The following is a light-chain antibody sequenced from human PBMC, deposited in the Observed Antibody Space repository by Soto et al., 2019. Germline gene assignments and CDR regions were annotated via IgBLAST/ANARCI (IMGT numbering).Light chain of an antibody. CDR3: QQYDNWPPVT. CDR1: QSVSSS. V-gene: IGKV3-15*01. CDR2: AAS. J-gene: IGKJ4*01. Sequence: EIVMTQSPATLSVSPGERVTLSCRASQSVSSSLAWYQQKPGQAPRVLIYAASTRATGVPARFSGSGSGTEFTLTISSLQSEDFAVYYCQQYDNWPPVTFGGGTKVEIK.